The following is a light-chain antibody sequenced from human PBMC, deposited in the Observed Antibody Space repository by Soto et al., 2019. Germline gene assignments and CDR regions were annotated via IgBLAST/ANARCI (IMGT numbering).Light chain of an antibody. V-gene: IGKV1-5*03. Sequence: DIQMNQSPSTLSAAVGDSVKSTGRASATTSNWLAWYQQKPGKAPNLLIYKASTLERGVPSRFRGSGSETDFTLTITSLQPDDFATYYCQQYNSYHLTVGGGTQVEIK. CDR2: KAS. CDR1: ATTSNW. CDR3: QQYNSYHLT. J-gene: IGKJ4*01.